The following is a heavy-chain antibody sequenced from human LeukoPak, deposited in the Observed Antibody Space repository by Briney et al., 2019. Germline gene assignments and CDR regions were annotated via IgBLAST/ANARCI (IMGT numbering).Heavy chain of an antibody. V-gene: IGHV1-69*01. D-gene: IGHD3-3*01. CDR3: ARTAGDDFWSGYWFDP. J-gene: IGHJ5*02. CDR2: IIPIFGTA. Sequence: ASVKVSCKASGGTFSSYAISWVRQAPGQGLEWMGGIIPIFGTANYAQKFQGRVTITADESTSTAYMELSSLRSEDTAVYYCARTAGDDFWSGYWFDPCAQGPLVTVSS. CDR1: GGTFSSYA.